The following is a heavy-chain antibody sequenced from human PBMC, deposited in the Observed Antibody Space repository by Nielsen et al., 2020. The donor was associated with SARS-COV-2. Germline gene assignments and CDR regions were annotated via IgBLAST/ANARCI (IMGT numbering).Heavy chain of an antibody. J-gene: IGHJ4*02. CDR1: GFTFSGYW. CDR2: IKQDGSEK. Sequence: GESLKISCAASGFTFSGYWMSWVRQAPGKGLEWVANIKQDGSEKYYVDSVEGRFTISRDNAKNSLYLQMNSLRAEDTAVYFCARDSSLRYYFDYWDQGTLVTVSS. V-gene: IGHV3-7*03. CDR3: ARDSSLRYYFDY. D-gene: IGHD3-16*02.